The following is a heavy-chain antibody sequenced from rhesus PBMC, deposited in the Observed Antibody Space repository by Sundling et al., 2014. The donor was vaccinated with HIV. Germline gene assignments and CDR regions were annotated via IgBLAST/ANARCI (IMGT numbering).Heavy chain of an antibody. D-gene: IGHD2-15*01. CDR2: IRNKSNGGTA. CDR3: TRGGCTSSYCSLDY. J-gene: IGHJ4*01. Sequence: EVRLVESGGGLVQPGGSLRLSCAASGFTFSDHYMSWVRQAPGKGPEWVGFIRNKSNGGTAEYAASMKGRFTLSRDDSKSIAYLQMNSLKTEDTAVYYCTRGGCTSSYCSLDYWGQGVLVTVSS. CDR1: GFTFSDHY. V-gene: IGHV3-116*02.